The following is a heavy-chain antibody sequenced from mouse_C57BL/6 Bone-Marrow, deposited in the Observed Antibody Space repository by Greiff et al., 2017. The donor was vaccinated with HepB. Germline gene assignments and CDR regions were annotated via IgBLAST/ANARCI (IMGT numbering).Heavy chain of an antibody. V-gene: IGHV1-55*01. CDR2: IYPGSGST. Sequence: QVQLQQPGAELVKPGASVKMSCKASGYTFTSYWITWVKQRPGQGLEWIGDIYPGSGSTNYNEKFKSKATLTVDTSSSTAYMQLSSLTSEDSAVYYGARYTTVTPYYAMDYWGQGTSVTVSS. CDR1: GYTFTSYW. D-gene: IGHD1-1*01. J-gene: IGHJ4*01. CDR3: ARYTTVTPYYAMDY.